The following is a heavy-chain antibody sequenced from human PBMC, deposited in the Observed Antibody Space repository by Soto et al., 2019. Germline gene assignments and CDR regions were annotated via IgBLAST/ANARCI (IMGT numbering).Heavy chain of an antibody. Sequence: GGSLRLSCAASGFTFSSYGMHWVRQAPGKGLEWVAVISYDGSNKYYADSVKGRFTISRDNSKNTLYLQVNSLRAEDTAVYYCAKEYSSSSPAEFDYWGQGTLVTVSS. J-gene: IGHJ4*02. CDR2: ISYDGSNK. D-gene: IGHD6-6*01. V-gene: IGHV3-30*18. CDR1: GFTFSSYG. CDR3: AKEYSSSSPAEFDY.